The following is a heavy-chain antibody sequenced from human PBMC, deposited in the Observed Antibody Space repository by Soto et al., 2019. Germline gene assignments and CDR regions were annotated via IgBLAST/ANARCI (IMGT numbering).Heavy chain of an antibody. CDR2: VKSKTDGGTT. D-gene: IGHD6-19*01. Sequence: EVQVVESGGGLVKPGGSLRLSCAAFGFTFIYAWMTWVRQAPGKGLEWVGRVKSKTDGGTTDYAAPVKGRFTISRDDSKNTLYLQMNSLKTEDTAVYYVMIAVAGRDDAFDIWGQGTMVTVSS. J-gene: IGHJ3*02. CDR3: MIAVAGRDDAFDI. CDR1: GFTFIYAW. V-gene: IGHV3-15*01.